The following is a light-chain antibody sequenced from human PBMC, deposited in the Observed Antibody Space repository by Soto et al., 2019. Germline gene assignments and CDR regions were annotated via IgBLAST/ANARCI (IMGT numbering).Light chain of an antibody. CDR2: AAS. J-gene: IGKJ5*01. CDR1: HDISTY. CDR3: QQLNSYPIT. V-gene: IGKV1-9*01. Sequence: DIQLTQSPSLLSASVGDRVTITCRASHDISTYLAWYQQKPGKAPKLLIYAASTLQRGVPSRFSGSGSGTDFTLTISSLQSEDFATYYCQQLNSYPITFGQGTRLEIK.